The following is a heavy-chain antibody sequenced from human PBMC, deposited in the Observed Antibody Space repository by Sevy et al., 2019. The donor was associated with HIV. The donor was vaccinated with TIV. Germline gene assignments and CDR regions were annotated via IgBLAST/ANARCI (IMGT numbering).Heavy chain of an antibody. CDR2: INSDGTRT. J-gene: IGHJ4*02. V-gene: IGHV3-74*03. CDR1: GFTFSNYW. Sequence: GGSLRLSCAASGFTFSNYWMHGVRQAPGKGLVWVSRINSDGTRTTYADSVKGRFTISRDNAKNTLHLQMNSLRAEDTAVYFCARDLSLFDYWGQGTLVTVSS. CDR3: ARDLSLFDY.